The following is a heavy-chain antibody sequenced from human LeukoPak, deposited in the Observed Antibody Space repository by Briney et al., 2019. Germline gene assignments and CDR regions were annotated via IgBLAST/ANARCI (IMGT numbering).Heavy chain of an antibody. V-gene: IGHV1-69*13. J-gene: IGHJ6*02. CDR1: GGTFSSCA. Sequence: GASVKVSCKASGGTFSSCAISWVRQAPGQGLEWMGGIIPIFGTANYAQKFQGRVTITADESTSTAYMELSSLRSEDTAVYYCARQILWFGEVYGMDVWGQGTTVTVSS. CDR3: ARQILWFGEVYGMDV. D-gene: IGHD3-10*01. CDR2: IIPIFGTA.